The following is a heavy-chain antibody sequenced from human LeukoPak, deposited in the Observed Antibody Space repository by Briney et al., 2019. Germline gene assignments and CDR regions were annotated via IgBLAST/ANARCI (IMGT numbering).Heavy chain of an antibody. J-gene: IGHJ6*03. CDR3: ARAASGWYKHYYYYMDV. Sequence: PSETLSLTCTVSGGSISSYYWSWIRQPPGKGLEWIGYIYYSWSTNYNPSLKSRVTISVDTSKNQFSLKLSSVTAADTAVYYCARAASGWYKHYYYYMDVWGKGTTVTISS. CDR2: IYYSWST. CDR1: GGSISSYY. V-gene: IGHV4-59*01. D-gene: IGHD6-19*01.